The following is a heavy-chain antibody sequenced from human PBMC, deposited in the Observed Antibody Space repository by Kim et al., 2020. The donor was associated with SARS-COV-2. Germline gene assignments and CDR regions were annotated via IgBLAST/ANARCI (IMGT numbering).Heavy chain of an antibody. J-gene: IGHJ6*02. CDR1: GGSISSYY. CDR3: ARSSGYSYGLYYYGMDV. CDR2: IYYSGST. V-gene: IGHV4-59*01. D-gene: IGHD5-18*01. Sequence: SETLSLTCTVSGGSISSYYWSWIRQPPGKGLEWIGYIYYSGSTNYNPSLKSRVTISVDTSKNQFSLKLSSVTAADTAVYYCARSSGYSYGLYYYGMDVWGQGTTVTASS.